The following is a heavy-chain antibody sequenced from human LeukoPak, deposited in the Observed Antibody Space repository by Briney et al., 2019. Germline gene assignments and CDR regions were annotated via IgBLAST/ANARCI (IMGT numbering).Heavy chain of an antibody. CDR2: ISGYNGNT. Sequence: ASVKVSCKTSGYSFTSYGTSWVRQAPGQGLEWVGWISGYNGNTNYAQKFQGRVTMTIDTSMSTVYMELSGLTSDDTAVYYCARDNSSPCREKWGQGTLVTVSS. CDR1: GYSFTSYG. J-gene: IGHJ4*02. D-gene: IGHD4-11*01. V-gene: IGHV1-18*01. CDR3: ARDNSSPCREK.